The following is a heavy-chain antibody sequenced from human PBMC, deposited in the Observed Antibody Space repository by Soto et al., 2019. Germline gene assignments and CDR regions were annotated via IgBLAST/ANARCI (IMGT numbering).Heavy chain of an antibody. D-gene: IGHD6-19*01. CDR3: ERCPTSRGSAGSGCDYYGMDV. V-gene: IGHV1-8*01. J-gene: IGHJ6*02. CDR1: GYTFTSYD. CDR2: MNPNSGNT. Sequence: ASVKVSCKASGYTFTSYDINWVRQATGQGLEWMGWMNPNSGNTGYAQKFQGRVIMTRNTSISTAYMELSSLRSEDTAVYYCERCPTSRGSAGSGCDYYGMDVWGQGTTVTVSS.